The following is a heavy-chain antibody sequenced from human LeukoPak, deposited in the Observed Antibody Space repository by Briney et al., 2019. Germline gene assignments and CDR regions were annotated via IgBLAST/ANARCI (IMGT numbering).Heavy chain of an antibody. CDR2: ISHDGGNK. J-gene: IGHJ4*02. D-gene: IGHD3-3*01. CDR3: AKPRGGYYFDY. Sequence: PGGSLRLSCAASGFTFSVYGMHWVRQGPGKGLEWVALISHDGGNKNYTDSVKGRFTTSRDNSKNTVYLQMNSLRPEDTAVYYCAKPRGGYYFDYWGQGTLVTVSS. CDR1: GFTFSVYG. V-gene: IGHV3-30*18.